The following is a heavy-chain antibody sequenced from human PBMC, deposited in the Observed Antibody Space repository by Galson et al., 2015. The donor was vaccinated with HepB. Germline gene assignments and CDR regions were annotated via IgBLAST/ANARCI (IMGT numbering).Heavy chain of an antibody. Sequence: SLRLSCAASGFTFSSYAMHWVRQAPGKGLEWVAVISYDGSNKYYADSVKGRFTISRDNSKNTLYLQMNSLRAEDTAVYYCARSVRVRQLKGYYYGMDVWGQGTTVTVSS. J-gene: IGHJ6*02. D-gene: IGHD2-2*01. V-gene: IGHV3-30-3*01. CDR2: ISYDGSNK. CDR3: ARSVRVRQLKGYYYGMDV. CDR1: GFTFSSYA.